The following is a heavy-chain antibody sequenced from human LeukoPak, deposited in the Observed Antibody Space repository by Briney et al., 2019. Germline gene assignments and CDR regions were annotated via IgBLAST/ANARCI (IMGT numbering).Heavy chain of an antibody. V-gene: IGHV1-8*01. CDR2: MNPNSGNT. CDR1: GYTFTSYD. J-gene: IGHJ6*02. Sequence: ASVKVSCKASGYTFTSYDINWVRQATGQGLEWMGWMNPNSGNTGYAQKFQGRVTMTRNTSISTAYMELSSLRSEGTAVYYCARARGDYYGMDVWGQGTTVTVSS. CDR3: ARARGDYYGMDV.